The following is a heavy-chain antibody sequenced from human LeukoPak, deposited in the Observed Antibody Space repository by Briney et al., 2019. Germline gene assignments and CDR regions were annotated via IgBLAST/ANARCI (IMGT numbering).Heavy chain of an antibody. D-gene: IGHD6-13*01. CDR3: ARAGRGVAAGFDY. CDR1: GGSISSSSYY. V-gene: IGHV4-39*01. J-gene: IGHJ4*02. Sequence: SETLSLTCTVSGGSISSSSYYWGWIRQPPGKGLEWIGSIYYSGSTYYNPSLKSRVTISVDTSKNQFSLKLSSVTAADTAVYCCARAGRGVAAGFDYWGQGTLVTVSS. CDR2: IYYSGST.